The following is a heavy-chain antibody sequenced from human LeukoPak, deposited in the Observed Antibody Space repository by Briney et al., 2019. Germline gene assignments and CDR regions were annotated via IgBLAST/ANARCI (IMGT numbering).Heavy chain of an antibody. Sequence: GASVKVSCKASGYTFTGYYMHWVRQAPGQGLEWMVRINPNGGGTNYAQKFQGRVTMTRDASVGTADMELSRLGSDDTAVYYWARDLGLWGEATLVSVS. CDR2: INPNGGGT. J-gene: IGHJ4*02. CDR1: GYTFTGYY. V-gene: IGHV1-2*06. CDR3: ARDLGL. D-gene: IGHD7-27*01.